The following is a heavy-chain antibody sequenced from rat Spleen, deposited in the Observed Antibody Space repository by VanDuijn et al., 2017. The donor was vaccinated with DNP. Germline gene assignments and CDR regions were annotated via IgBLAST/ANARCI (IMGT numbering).Heavy chain of an antibody. CDR2: ISPSGGST. V-gene: IGHV5-25*01. Sequence: EVQLVESGGGLVQPGRSLKLSCAASGFTFSNYDMAWVRQAPTKGLEWVAAISPSGGSTYYRDSVKGRFTISRDNAKSTLYLQMDSLRSEDTATYYCATHNNYFDYWGQGVMVTVSS. D-gene: IGHD1-10*01. CDR3: ATHNNYFDY. J-gene: IGHJ2*01. CDR1: GFTFSNYD.